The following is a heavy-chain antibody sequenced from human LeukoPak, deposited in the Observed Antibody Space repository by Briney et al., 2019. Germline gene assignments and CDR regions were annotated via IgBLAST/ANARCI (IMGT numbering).Heavy chain of an antibody. J-gene: IGHJ4*02. V-gene: IGHV3-23*01. CDR3: AKGGSYYYDTSGYFGY. Sequence: GGSLRLSCAASGFTFSNFAMNWVRQAPGKGLEWVSGISGSGGSTCYAASVKGRFTISRDNSKNTLYLQMNSLRAEDTAVYYCAKGGSYYYDTSGYFGYWGQGTLVTVSS. CDR1: GFTFSNFA. CDR2: ISGSGGST. D-gene: IGHD3-22*01.